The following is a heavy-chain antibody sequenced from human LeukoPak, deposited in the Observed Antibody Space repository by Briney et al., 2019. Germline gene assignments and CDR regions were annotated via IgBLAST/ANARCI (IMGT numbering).Heavy chain of an antibody. CDR2: IRSKAYGGTT. V-gene: IGHV3-49*04. Sequence: GGSLRLSCAASGFTFSNAWMNWVRQAPGKGLEWVGFIRSKAYGGTTEYAASVKGRFTISRDDSKSIAYLQMNSLKTEDTAVYFCTRAGAEIIVVPAASYYYYGLAVWGKGTTGTVTS. CDR3: TRAGAEIIVVPAASYYYYGLAV. J-gene: IGHJ6*04. D-gene: IGHD2-2*01. CDR1: GFTFSNAW.